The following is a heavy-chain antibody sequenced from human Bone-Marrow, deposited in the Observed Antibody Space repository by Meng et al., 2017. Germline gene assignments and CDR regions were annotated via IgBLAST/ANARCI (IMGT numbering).Heavy chain of an antibody. CDR3: ARDRYYYDSSGYYSWFDP. CDR1: GGPISSGDYY. J-gene: IGHJ5*02. V-gene: IGHV4-30-4*01. CDR2: IYYSGST. Sequence: QVQLQESGPGLVKPSQTLSLTCTVSGGPISSGDYYWSWIRQPPGKGLEWIGYIYYSGSTYYNPSLKSRVTISVDTSKNQFSLKLSSVTAADTAVYYCARDRYYYDSSGYYSWFDPWGQGTLVTVSS. D-gene: IGHD3-22*01.